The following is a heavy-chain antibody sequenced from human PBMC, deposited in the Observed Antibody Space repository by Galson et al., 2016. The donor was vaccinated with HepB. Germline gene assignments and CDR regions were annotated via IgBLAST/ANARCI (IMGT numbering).Heavy chain of an antibody. J-gene: IGHJ4*02. D-gene: IGHD6-19*01. CDR3: ARYSIAVAGYDY. Sequence: SVKVSCKASGYTFTSYGVNWVRQAPGQGLEWVGWISVFNGNTNYGQKFQGRVTMTTDTSTNTAHLELRSLSSDDTAVYYCARYSIAVAGYDYWGQGTLVTVSS. CDR1: GYTFTSYG. V-gene: IGHV1-18*01. CDR2: ISVFNGNT.